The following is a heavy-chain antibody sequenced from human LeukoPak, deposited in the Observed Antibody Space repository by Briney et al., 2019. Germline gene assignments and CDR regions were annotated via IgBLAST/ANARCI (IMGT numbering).Heavy chain of an antibody. J-gene: IGHJ4*02. CDR1: GFTFSSYE. D-gene: IGHD2-2*02. CDR3: ARNAFVDCSTTSCYNDY. V-gene: IGHV3-48*03. CDR2: ISSSGSTI. Sequence: PGGSLRLSCAASGFTFSSYEMNWVRQAPGKGLEWVSYISSSGSTIYYADSVKGRFTISRDNAKNSLYLQMNSLRAEDTAVYYCARNAFVDCSTTSCYNDYWGQGTLVTVSS.